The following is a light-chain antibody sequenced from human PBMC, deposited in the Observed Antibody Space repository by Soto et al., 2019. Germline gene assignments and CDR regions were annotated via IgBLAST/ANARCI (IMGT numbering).Light chain of an antibody. CDR2: GES. CDR1: QSVSSNY. CDR3: QQYGGLPRT. Sequence: EIVLTQSPGTVSLSPGERATLSCRASQSVSSNYLAWYQQKPGQAPRLLIYGESSRATGIPDRFSGSGSGTDFTLTISRLEPEDFAVYYCQQYGGLPRTFGQGTKVEIK. V-gene: IGKV3-20*01. J-gene: IGKJ1*01.